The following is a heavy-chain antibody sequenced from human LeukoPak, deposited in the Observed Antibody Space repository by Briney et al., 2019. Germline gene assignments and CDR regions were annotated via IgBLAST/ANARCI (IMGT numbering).Heavy chain of an antibody. CDR1: GGSISSSSYY. Sequence: PSETLSLTCTVSGGSISSSSYYWGWLRQPPGKGLEWIGSIYHTGHTYYNPSLKSRVTISVDTSKNQFSLKLSSVTAADTAVYYCARVLIWFGQLQNWFDPWGPGTLVTVSS. CDR2: IYHTGHT. J-gene: IGHJ5*02. V-gene: IGHV4-39*07. CDR3: ARVLIWFGQLQNWFDP. D-gene: IGHD3-10*01.